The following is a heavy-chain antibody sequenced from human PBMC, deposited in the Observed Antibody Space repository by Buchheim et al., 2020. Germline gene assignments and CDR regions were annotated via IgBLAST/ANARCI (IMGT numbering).Heavy chain of an antibody. CDR2: ISRSGDTT. CDR1: GFTFSNSA. J-gene: IGHJ4*02. V-gene: IGHV3-23*01. CDR3: AKEEVPNDY. Sequence: EVQLLESGGGLVQPGGSLRLSCAVSGFTFSNSAMTWVRQAPGKGLEWVSAISRSGDTTYYPDSVMGRFTLSRDTSKNPLYFQMNSLRVDDTAVYYCAKEEVPNDYWGLGTL.